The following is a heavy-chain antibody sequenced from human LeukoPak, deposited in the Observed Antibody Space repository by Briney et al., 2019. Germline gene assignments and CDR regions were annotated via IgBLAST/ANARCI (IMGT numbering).Heavy chain of an antibody. D-gene: IGHD3-10*01. CDR3: AKASTFGELNRPFDY. CDR1: GFTFSSYW. Sequence: GGSLRLSCAASGFTFSSYWMSWVRQAPGKGLKWVSVISGGGGTTYYSDSVKGRFTISRDNSKNTLYLQMNSLRAEDTAVYYCAKASTFGELNRPFDYWGQGTLVTVSS. CDR2: ISGGGGTT. V-gene: IGHV3-23*01. J-gene: IGHJ4*02.